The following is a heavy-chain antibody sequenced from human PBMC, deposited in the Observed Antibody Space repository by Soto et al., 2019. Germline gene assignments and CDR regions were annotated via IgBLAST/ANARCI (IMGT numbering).Heavy chain of an antibody. CDR1: GGSISSSSYY. Sequence: QLQLQESGPGLVKPSETLSLTCTVSGGSISSSSYYWGWIRQPPGKGLEWIGSIYYSGSTYYNPSLKSRVTISVDTSKNQFSLKLSSVTAADTAVYYCARLVFSPGNWFDPWGRGTLVTVSS. CDR2: IYYSGST. J-gene: IGHJ5*02. V-gene: IGHV4-39*01. D-gene: IGHD2-21*01. CDR3: ARLVFSPGNWFDP.